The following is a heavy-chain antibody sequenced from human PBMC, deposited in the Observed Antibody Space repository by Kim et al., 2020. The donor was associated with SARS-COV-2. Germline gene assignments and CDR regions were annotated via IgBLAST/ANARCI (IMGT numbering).Heavy chain of an antibody. J-gene: IGHJ4*02. CDR1: GGTFSSYA. D-gene: IGHD2-15*01. Sequence: SVKVSCKASGGTFSSYAISWVRQAPGQGLEWMGGIIPIFGTANYAQKFQGRVTITADESTSTAYMELSSLRSEDTAVYYCARAGRNRAGYCSGGSCYPFDYWGQGTLVTVSS. CDR3: ARAGRNRAGYCSGGSCYPFDY. CDR2: IIPIFGTA. V-gene: IGHV1-69*13.